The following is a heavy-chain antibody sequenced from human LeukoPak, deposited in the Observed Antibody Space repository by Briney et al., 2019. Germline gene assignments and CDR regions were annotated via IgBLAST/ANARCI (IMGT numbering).Heavy chain of an antibody. CDR1: GGTFTTYT. J-gene: IGHJ4*02. Sequence: AVKVSCKASGGTFTTYTISWVRQAPGQGLEWMGRIDIANYAQKFQDRVTITADKSTTTAYMELSSLRSEDTAIYYCASGPKHSCGVDCYSGSFDYWGQGTLVTVSS. D-gene: IGHD2-21*02. V-gene: IGHV1-69*02. CDR2: IDIA. CDR3: ASGPKHSCGVDCYSGSFDY.